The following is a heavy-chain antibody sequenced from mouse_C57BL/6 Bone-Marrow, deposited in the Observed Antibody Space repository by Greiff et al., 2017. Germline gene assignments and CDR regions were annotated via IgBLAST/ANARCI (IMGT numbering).Heavy chain of an antibody. CDR2: IYPRSGNT. Sequence: VQLQQSGAELARPGASVKLSCKASGYTFTSYGISWVKQRTGQGLEWIGEIYPRSGNTYYNEKFKGKATLTADKSSSTAYMELRSLTSEDSAVYFCANYYYGSSYPDAMDYWGQGTAVTVSS. V-gene: IGHV1-81*01. J-gene: IGHJ4*01. D-gene: IGHD1-1*01. CDR1: GYTFTSYG. CDR3: ANYYYGSSYPDAMDY.